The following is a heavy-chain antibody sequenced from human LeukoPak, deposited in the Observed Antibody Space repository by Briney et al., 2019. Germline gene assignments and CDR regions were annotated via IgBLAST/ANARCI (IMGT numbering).Heavy chain of an antibody. CDR3: ARSEDYYDSSGYYQNFDY. Sequence: GGSLRLSCAASGFTFSSYAMTWVRQAPGKGLEWVSAISGSGGSTYYADSVKGRFTISRDNSKNTLYLQMNSLRAEDTAVYYCARSEDYYDSSGYYQNFDYWGQGTLVTVSS. CDR1: GFTFSSYA. V-gene: IGHV3-23*01. J-gene: IGHJ4*02. CDR2: ISGSGGST. D-gene: IGHD3-22*01.